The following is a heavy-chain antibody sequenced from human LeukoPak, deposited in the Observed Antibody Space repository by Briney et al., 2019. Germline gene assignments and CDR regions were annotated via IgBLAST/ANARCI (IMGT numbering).Heavy chain of an antibody. D-gene: IGHD6-6*01. CDR2: ISSSSSTI. Sequence: PGGSLRLSCAASGFTFSSYSMNWVRQAPGKGLEWVLYISSSSSTIYYAESVRGRFTISRDNAKNSLYLQMNSLGAEDTAVYYCAREYSSSSGRAFDIWGQGTMVTVSS. V-gene: IGHV3-48*01. CDR3: AREYSSSSGRAFDI. J-gene: IGHJ3*02. CDR1: GFTFSSYS.